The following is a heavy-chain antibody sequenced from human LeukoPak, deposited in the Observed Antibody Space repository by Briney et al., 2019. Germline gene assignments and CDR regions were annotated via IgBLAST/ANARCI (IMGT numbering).Heavy chain of an antibody. CDR1: GGSISSGSYY. D-gene: IGHD5-12*01. CDR2: INTSGST. V-gene: IGHV4-61*02. J-gene: IGHJ6*03. Sequence: SETLSLTCTVSGGSISSGSYYWSWIRQPAGKGLEWIGRINTSGSTIYNPSLKSRVTISVDTSKNQFSLKLSSVTAADTAVYYCARIMRGYDSDYYYYYYMDVWGKGTTVTISS. CDR3: ARIMRGYDSDYYYYYYMDV.